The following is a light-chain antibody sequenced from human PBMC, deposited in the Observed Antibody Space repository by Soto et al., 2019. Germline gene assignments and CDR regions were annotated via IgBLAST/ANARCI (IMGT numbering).Light chain of an antibody. CDR2: GAS. CDR1: QSITSSF. Sequence: EIVLTQSPGILSLSPGGRACLSCGASQSITSSFLAWYQQKPGQAPRLLIYGASSRATGIPDRFSSTGSETDFTLTINRLEPEDFAVYYCQQYENSPITFGQGTRLEIK. V-gene: IGKV3-20*01. CDR3: QQYENSPIT. J-gene: IGKJ5*01.